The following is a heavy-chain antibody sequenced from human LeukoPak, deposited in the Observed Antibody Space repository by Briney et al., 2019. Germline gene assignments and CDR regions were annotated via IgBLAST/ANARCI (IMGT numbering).Heavy chain of an antibody. J-gene: IGHJ4*01. CDR2: IYYSGST. CDR1: GGSISSGVYY. CDR3: ARAQPYGSGSYSYLFDY. D-gene: IGHD3-10*01. V-gene: IGHV4-31*11. Sequence: SETLTLTCAVSGGSISSGVYYWIWIRQHPGKGLEWIGYIYYSGSTYYNPSLKSRVTISVDTSKNQFSLKLSSVTAADTAVYYCARAQPYGSGSYSYLFDYWGQGTTVTVSS.